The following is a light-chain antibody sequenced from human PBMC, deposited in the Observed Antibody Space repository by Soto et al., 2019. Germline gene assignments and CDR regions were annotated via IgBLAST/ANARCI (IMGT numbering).Light chain of an antibody. V-gene: IGKV1-39*01. CDR3: QESDSAPPT. CDR1: QSIRSY. J-gene: IGKJ3*01. CDR2: DAS. Sequence: DLQMTQSPSSLSASVGDRVTITCRASQSIRSYLNWYQQKPGKAPKLLIYDASSLESGVPSRFSGSGSGTDFTLTISSVQPEDFATYYCQESDSAPPTYGPGTTVDIK.